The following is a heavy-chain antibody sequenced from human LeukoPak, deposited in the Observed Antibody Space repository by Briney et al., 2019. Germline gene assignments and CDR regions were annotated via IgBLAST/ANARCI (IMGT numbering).Heavy chain of an antibody. V-gene: IGHV3-7*03. D-gene: IGHD3-22*01. CDR2: IKQDGSEK. CDR1: GFTFSSYW. CDR3: AKDAPYYYDSSGYGGAFDI. Sequence: GGSLRLSCAASGFTFSSYWMSWVRQAPGKGLEWVANIKQDGSEKYYVDSVKGRFTISRDNSKNTLYLQINSLRAEDTAVYYCAKDAPYYYDSSGYGGAFDIWGQGTMVTVSS. J-gene: IGHJ3*02.